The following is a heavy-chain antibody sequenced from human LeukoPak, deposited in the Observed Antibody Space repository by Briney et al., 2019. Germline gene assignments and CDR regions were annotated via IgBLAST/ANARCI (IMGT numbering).Heavy chain of an antibody. Sequence: ASVKVSCKASGYTFTAYYIHWVRQAPGQGLEWMGWISAYNGNTNYAQKLQGRVTMTTDTSTSTAYMELRSLRSDDTAVYYCARVQRGFTYGNVDYWGQGTLVTVSS. V-gene: IGHV1-18*04. J-gene: IGHJ4*02. CDR1: GYTFTAYY. CDR3: ARVQRGFTYGNVDY. D-gene: IGHD5-18*01. CDR2: ISAYNGNT.